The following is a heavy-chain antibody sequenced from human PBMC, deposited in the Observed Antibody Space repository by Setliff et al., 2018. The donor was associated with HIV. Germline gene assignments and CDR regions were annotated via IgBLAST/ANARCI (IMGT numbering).Heavy chain of an antibody. V-gene: IGHV4-4*02. CDR2: VPDGGT. D-gene: IGHD1-7*01. Sequence: SETLSLTCTVIGASVSMPGWWGWVRQSPGKRLEWIGEVPDGGTKYNPSLQGRATTSVDRSKNQFSLELRSVTAADTAVYYCVKEGRTSTVFDYWGQGVMVTSPQ. J-gene: IGHJ4*02. CDR3: VKEGRTSTVFDY. CDR1: GASVSMPGW.